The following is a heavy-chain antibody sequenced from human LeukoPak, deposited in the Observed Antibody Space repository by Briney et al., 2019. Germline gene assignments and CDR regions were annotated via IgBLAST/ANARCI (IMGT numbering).Heavy chain of an antibody. J-gene: IGHJ4*02. V-gene: IGHV3-7*03. CDR1: GFAFSNYW. CDR2: INQNGGQS. Sequence: GSLRLSCEASGFAFSNYWMTWVRQAPGKGLEWVADINQNGGQSYYVDCVKGRFTLSRDNAKNSLFLQLNSLRAEDTVVYYCVKNSGWYCLDYWGQGITVIVSS. CDR3: VKNSGWYCLDY. D-gene: IGHD6-13*01.